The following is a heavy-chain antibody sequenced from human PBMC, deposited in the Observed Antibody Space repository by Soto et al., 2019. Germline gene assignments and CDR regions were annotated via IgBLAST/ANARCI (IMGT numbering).Heavy chain of an antibody. CDR3: AREVGVVTDLTSRGLDGMDV. CDR1: GGSISSGGYY. CDR2: IYYSGST. J-gene: IGHJ6*02. V-gene: IGHV4-31*03. D-gene: IGHD3-3*01. Sequence: QVQLQESGPGLVKPSQTLSLTCTVSGGSISSGGYYWSWIRQHPGKGLEWIGYIYYSGSTYYNPSLKSRVTISVDTSKNQFSLKLSSVTAADTAVYYCAREVGVVTDLTSRGLDGMDVWGQGTTVTVSS.